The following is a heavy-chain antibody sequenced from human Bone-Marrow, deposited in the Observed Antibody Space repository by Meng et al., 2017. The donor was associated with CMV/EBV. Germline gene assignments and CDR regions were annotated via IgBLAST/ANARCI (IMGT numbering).Heavy chain of an antibody. CDR1: GFSLSTTGVG. D-gene: IGHD3-3*01. Sequence: QIPLKGSGPTLMRPHPDLTLTCTVSGFSLSTTGVGVAWIRKPPGKALEWLALNYWDDDKRYSPSLKNRLTITKDTSKNQVILTMTNMDPVDTGTYYCAHRITYYRGAFDFWGQGTLVTVSS. V-gene: IGHV2-5*02. CDR3: AHRITYYRGAFDF. CDR2: NYWDDDK. J-gene: IGHJ4*02.